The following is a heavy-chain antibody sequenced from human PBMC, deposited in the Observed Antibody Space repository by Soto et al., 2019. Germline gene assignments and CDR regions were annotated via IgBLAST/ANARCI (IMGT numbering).Heavy chain of an antibody. Sequence: QVQLVQSGAEVKKPGASVKVSCKASGYTFTSYGISWVRQAPGQGLEWMGWISAYNGNTNYAQKLQGRVTMTTDTPTRTADMELRSLRSDDTAVYYCARDPPNSSGWYAGFDPWGQGTLVTVSS. J-gene: IGHJ5*02. D-gene: IGHD6-19*01. CDR3: ARDPPNSSGWYAGFDP. V-gene: IGHV1-18*01. CDR1: GYTFTSYG. CDR2: ISAYNGNT.